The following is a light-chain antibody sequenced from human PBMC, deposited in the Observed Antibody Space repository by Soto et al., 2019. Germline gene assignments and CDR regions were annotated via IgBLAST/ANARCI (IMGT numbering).Light chain of an antibody. CDR2: VVS. CDR1: SSDVGGYNY. Sequence: QSALTQPPSASGSPGQSVTISCTGTSSDVGGYNYVSWYQQHPGKAPKLMIYVVSKRPSGVPDRFSGSKSGNTASLTVSGLQAEDEADYYCSSYAGSNNFVFGGGTKLTVL. CDR3: SSYAGSNNFV. J-gene: IGLJ2*01. V-gene: IGLV2-8*01.